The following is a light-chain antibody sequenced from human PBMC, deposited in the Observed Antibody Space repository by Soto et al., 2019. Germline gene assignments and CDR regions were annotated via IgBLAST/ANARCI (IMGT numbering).Light chain of an antibody. CDR2: EVS. CDR1: SSDVGGYNY. Sequence: QSALTQPPSASGSPGQSVTISCTGTSSDVGGYNYVSWYQQHPGKAPKLMIYEVSKRPSGVPDRFSGSKSGNTASLTVSGLQAEDEADYYCSSYAGSNKLLFGGGTKLT. V-gene: IGLV2-8*01. CDR3: SSYAGSNKLL. J-gene: IGLJ2*01.